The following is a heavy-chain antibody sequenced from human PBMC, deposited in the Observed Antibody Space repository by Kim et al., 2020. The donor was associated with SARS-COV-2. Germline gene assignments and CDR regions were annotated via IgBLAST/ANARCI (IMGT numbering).Heavy chain of an antibody. CDR2: ISSSSSYI. V-gene: IGHV3-21*01. CDR1: GFTFSSYS. J-gene: IGHJ3*02. CDR3: ARDDYGDFRDAFDI. D-gene: IGHD4-17*01. Sequence: GSLRLSCAASGFTFSSYSMNWVRQAPGKGLEWVSSISSSSSYIYYADSVKGRFTISRDNAKNSLYLQMNSLRAEDTAVYYCARDDYGDFRDAFDIWGQGTMVTVSS.